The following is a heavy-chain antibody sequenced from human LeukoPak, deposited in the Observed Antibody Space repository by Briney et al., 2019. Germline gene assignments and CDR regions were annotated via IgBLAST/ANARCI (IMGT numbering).Heavy chain of an antibody. CDR2: ISSSSSYI. CDR3: AKSTSTRITILGY. V-gene: IGHV3-21*04. D-gene: IGHD3-10*01. Sequence: GGSLRLSCAASGFTFSSYSMNWVRQAPGKGLEWVSSISSSSSYIYYADSVKGRFTISRDNAKNSLYLQMNSLRAEDTAVYYCAKSTSTRITILGYWGQGTLVTVSS. CDR1: GFTFSSYS. J-gene: IGHJ4*02.